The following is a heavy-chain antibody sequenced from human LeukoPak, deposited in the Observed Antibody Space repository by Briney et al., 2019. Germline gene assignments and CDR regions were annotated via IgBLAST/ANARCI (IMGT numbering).Heavy chain of an antibody. CDR1: GFTFGSYA. CDR3: AREIIAAAADY. CDR2: ISSSSSYI. Sequence: GGSLRLSCAASGFTFGSYAMSWVRQAPGEGLEWVSSISSSSSYIYYADSVKGRFTISRDNAKNSLYLQMNSLRAEDTAVYYCAREIIAAAADYWGQGTLVTVSS. D-gene: IGHD6-13*01. V-gene: IGHV3-21*01. J-gene: IGHJ4*02.